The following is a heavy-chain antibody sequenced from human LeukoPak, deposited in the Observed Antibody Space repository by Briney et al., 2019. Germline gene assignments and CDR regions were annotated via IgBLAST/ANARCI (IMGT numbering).Heavy chain of an antibody. Sequence: SETLSLTCAVSNSSISSAYYWGWVRQSPGKGLEWIASVYHSGTTHYNPSLKSRVTISIDTSKKHFSLKLSSVTAADTAVYYCARDAGTTMIKGGFDYWGQGTLVTVSS. CDR3: ARDAGTTMIKGGFDY. V-gene: IGHV4-38-2*01. D-gene: IGHD3-16*01. CDR2: VYHSGTT. CDR1: NSSISSAYY. J-gene: IGHJ4*02.